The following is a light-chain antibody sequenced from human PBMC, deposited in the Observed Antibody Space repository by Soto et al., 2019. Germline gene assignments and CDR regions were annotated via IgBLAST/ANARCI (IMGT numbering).Light chain of an antibody. CDR3: QQRSNWTSGT. CDR2: DAS. J-gene: IGKJ4*01. V-gene: IGKV3-11*01. Sequence: EIVLTQSPATLSLSPGERATLSCRASQSVSSYLAWYQQKPGQAPRLLIYDASNRATGIPARFSGSGSGTVFSLTISSLAPEDLAVYYCQQRSNWTSGTFGGGTKVDIK. CDR1: QSVSSY.